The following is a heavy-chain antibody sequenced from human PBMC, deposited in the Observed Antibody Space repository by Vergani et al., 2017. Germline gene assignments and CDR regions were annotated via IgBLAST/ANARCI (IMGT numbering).Heavy chain of an antibody. CDR1: GGSISSYY. Sequence: QVQLQESGPGLVKPSETLSLTCTVSGGSISSYYWSWIRQPPGKGLEWIGYIYYSGSTNYNPSLKSRVTISVDPSKNQFSLKLSSVTAADTAVYYCARVSEGVAAESNGPFYYWGQGTLVTVSS. J-gene: IGHJ4*02. CDR3: ARVSEGVAAESNGPFYY. D-gene: IGHD6-13*01. V-gene: IGHV4-59*12. CDR2: IYYSGST.